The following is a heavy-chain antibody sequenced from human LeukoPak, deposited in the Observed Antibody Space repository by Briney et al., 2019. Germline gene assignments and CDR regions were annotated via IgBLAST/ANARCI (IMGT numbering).Heavy chain of an antibody. D-gene: IGHD2-2*01. CDR2: ISGSGGST. Sequence: GGPLRLSCAASGFTFSSYAMSWVRQAPGKGLEWVSAISGSGGSTYYADSVKGRFTISRDNSKNTLYLQMNSLRAEDTAVYYCAKGYCSSTSCRLFDYWGQGTLVTVSS. V-gene: IGHV3-23*01. J-gene: IGHJ4*02. CDR3: AKGYCSSTSCRLFDY. CDR1: GFTFSSYA.